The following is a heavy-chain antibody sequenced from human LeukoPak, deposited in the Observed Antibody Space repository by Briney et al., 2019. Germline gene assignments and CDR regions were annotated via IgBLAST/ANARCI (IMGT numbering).Heavy chain of an antibody. V-gene: IGHV3-21*01. CDR1: GFTFSSYS. J-gene: IGHJ4*02. Sequence: GSLRLSCAASGFTFSSYSMNWVRQPPGKGLEWVSSIISSSSYIYYADSVKGRFTISRDNAKNSLYLQMNSLRAEDTAVYYCARRGRRDGYNDFDYWGQGTLVTVSS. D-gene: IGHD5-24*01. CDR2: IISSSSYI. CDR3: ARRGRRDGYNDFDY.